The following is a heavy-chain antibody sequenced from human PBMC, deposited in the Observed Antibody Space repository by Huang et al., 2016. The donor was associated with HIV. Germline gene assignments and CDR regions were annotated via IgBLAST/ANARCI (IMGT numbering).Heavy chain of an antibody. J-gene: IGHJ4*02. CDR3: ARGFDILVDRFDF. V-gene: IGHV4-59*02. Sequence: QVQLQESGPGLVKPSETLSLACSVSGDCVSNHYWNWIRQTPGKGFDWIGTIDSSGTTIYNPSLKTRVSFSLDTSKTQFALNVTSVTAADTAVYYCARGFDILVDRFDFWGQGTLVTVSS. D-gene: IGHD3-9*01. CDR1: GDCVSNHY. CDR2: IDSSGTT.